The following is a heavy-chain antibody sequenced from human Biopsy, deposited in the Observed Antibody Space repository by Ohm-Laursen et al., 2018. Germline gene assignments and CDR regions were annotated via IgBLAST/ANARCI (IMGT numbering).Heavy chain of an antibody. V-gene: IGHV1-69*06. CDR2: NIPILGTG. D-gene: IGHD3-3*01. CDR3: ARDRPSVSTYGVD. J-gene: IGHJ4*02. Sequence: AASVKVSCKAPGGTFSNYGVNWVRQAPGQGLEWLGGNIPILGTGNYAQKFQDRVTVAADTSTSTATMELRSLRSDDTAVYYCARDRPSVSTYGVDWDQGTLVTVSS. CDR1: GGTFSNYG.